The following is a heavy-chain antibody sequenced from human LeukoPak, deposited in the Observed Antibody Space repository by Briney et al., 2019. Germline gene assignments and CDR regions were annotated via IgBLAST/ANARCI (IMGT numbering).Heavy chain of an antibody. Sequence: GGSLKFSCAAPGFTFSSYAMSWVRKAPGTGLRCVSVISSSGDSTDYADSVKGRFTISRDNSKNTLYLQMNSLRAEDTAVYYCARRAGTGRTYYFDYWGQGTLVTVSS. V-gene: IGHV3-23*01. D-gene: IGHD1/OR15-1a*01. CDR2: ISSSGDST. CDR1: GFTFSSYA. J-gene: IGHJ4*02. CDR3: ARRAGTGRTYYFDY.